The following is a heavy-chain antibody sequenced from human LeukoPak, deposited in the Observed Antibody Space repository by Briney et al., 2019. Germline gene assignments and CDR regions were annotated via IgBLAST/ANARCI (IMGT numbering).Heavy chain of an antibody. CDR1: GSSISSYY. Sequence: PSETLSLTCTVSGSSISSYYWSWIRQPPGKGLEWIGYIYYSGSTNYNPSLKSRVTISVDTSKNQFSLKLSSVTAADTAVYYCARADSHYDILTGYYPYYFDYWGQGTLVTVSS. J-gene: IGHJ4*02. D-gene: IGHD3-9*01. CDR2: IYYSGST. CDR3: ARADSHYDILTGYYPYYFDY. V-gene: IGHV4-59*01.